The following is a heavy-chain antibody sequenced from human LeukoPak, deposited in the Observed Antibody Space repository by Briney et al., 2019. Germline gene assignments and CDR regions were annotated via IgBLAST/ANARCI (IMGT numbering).Heavy chain of an antibody. V-gene: IGHV3-30*04. CDR3: ARQDCSSGSCYNDY. D-gene: IGHD2-2*02. CDR2: ISYHGRDQ. J-gene: IGHJ4*02. CDR1: GFIFSTYA. Sequence: GRSLRLSCAASGFIFSTYAMHWVRQAPGKGLEWVAVISYHGRDQYYADSVKGRFTISRDNSKSTLSPQMNSLRAEDTAVYYCARQDCSSGSCYNDYWGQGILVTVSS.